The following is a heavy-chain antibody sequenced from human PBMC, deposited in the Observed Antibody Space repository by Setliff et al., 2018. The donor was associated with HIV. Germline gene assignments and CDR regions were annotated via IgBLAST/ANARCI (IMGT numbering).Heavy chain of an antibody. CDR3: ARTLYDDYAFDY. V-gene: IGHV4-34*01. CDR2: INHSGST. J-gene: IGHJ4*02. CDR1: GGSFTNYY. D-gene: IGHD4-17*01. Sequence: SETLSLTCVVYGGSFTNYYWSWIRQPPGKGLECIGEINHSGSTNYNPSLQSRVTILVDTSNKQLSLNLGSVTAADTAVYFCARTLYDDYAFDYWGQGALVTVSS.